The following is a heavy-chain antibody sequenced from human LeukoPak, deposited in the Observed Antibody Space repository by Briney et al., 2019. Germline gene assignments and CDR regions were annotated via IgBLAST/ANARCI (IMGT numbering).Heavy chain of an antibody. D-gene: IGHD1-26*01. CDR3: ARGEWDLRD. V-gene: IGHV3-20*04. CDR1: GFMFADHG. CDR2: INWNGGST. J-gene: IGHJ4*02. Sequence: RPGESLRLSCAASGFMFADHGMTWVRQVPGKGLEWVSGINWNGGSTGYVDSVKGRFTISRDNAKNVLFLQTNNLRAEDTAFYYCARGEWDLRDWGQGTLVTVSS.